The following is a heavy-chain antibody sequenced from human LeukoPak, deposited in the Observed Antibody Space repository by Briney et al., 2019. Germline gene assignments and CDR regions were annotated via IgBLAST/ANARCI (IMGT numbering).Heavy chain of an antibody. CDR2: INPNSGGT. J-gene: IGHJ4*02. V-gene: IGHV1-2*06. CDR1: GYTFTSYA. Sequence: ASVKVSCKASGYTFTSYAMHWVRQAPGQGLEWMGRINPNSGGTNYAQKFQGRVTMTRDTSIGTVYMELSRLRSDDTAVYYCARVGYYESSGYYEYWGQGTLVTVSS. CDR3: ARVGYYESSGYYEY. D-gene: IGHD3-22*01.